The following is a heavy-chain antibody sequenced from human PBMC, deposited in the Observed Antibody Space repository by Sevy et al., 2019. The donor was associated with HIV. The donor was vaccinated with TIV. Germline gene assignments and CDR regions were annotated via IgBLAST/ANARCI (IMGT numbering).Heavy chain of an antibody. Sequence: SGPTLVNPTQTLTLTCTFSGFSLSTSGVGVGWIRQPPGKALEWLALIYWDDDKRYSPSLKSRLTITKDTSKNQVVLTMTNMDPVDTATYYCARHTSSIAARPKVGYFDYWGQGTLVTVSS. CDR2: IYWDDDK. V-gene: IGHV2-5*02. J-gene: IGHJ4*02. CDR1: GFSLSTSGVG. D-gene: IGHD6-6*01. CDR3: ARHTSSIAARPKVGYFDY.